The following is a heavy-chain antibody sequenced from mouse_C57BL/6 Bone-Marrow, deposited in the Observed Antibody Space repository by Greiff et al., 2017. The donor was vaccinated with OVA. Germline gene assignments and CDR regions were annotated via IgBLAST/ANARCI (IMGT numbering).Heavy chain of an antibody. CDR1: GYAFSSYW. V-gene: IGHV1-80*01. Sequence: VKLMESGAELVKPGASVKISCKASGYAFSSYWMNWVKQRPGKGLEWIGQIYPGDGDTNYNGKFKGKATLTADKSSSTAYMQLSSLTSEDSAVYFCARGITTVVDYYAMDYWGQGTSVTVSS. CDR2: IYPGDGDT. CDR3: ARGITTVVDYYAMDY. D-gene: IGHD1-1*01. J-gene: IGHJ4*01.